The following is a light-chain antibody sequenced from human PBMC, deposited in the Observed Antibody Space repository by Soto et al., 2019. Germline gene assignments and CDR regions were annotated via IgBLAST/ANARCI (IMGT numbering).Light chain of an antibody. CDR1: QSISSN. Sequence: EIVMTQSPATLSVSPGDRATVSCRASQSISSNLAWYQHKPGQAPRLLIYGPSTRATGIPDRFSGSGSGAEFTIAISMLQSEDFAVYYCQQYNNWPSYTFGQGTKLHIK. CDR3: QQYNNWPSYT. CDR2: GPS. V-gene: IGKV3-15*01. J-gene: IGKJ2*01.